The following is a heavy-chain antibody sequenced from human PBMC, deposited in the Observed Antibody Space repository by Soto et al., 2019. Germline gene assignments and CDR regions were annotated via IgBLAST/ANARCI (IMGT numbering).Heavy chain of an antibody. D-gene: IGHD2-15*01. CDR3: ARVQSQRYGGNGAYYYYGMDV. CDR1: GFTFSSYW. J-gene: IGHJ6*02. Sequence: GGSLRLSCAASGFTFSSYWMSWVRQAPGKGLEWVATIRQDGNEKYYVDSVKGRFTISRDNAKNSLYLQMNSLRAEDTAVYYCARVQSQRYGGNGAYYYYGMDVWGQGTTVTVSS. CDR2: IRQDGNEK. V-gene: IGHV3-7*03.